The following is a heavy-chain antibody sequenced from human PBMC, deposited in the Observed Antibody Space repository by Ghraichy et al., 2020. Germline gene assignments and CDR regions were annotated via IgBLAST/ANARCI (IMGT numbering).Heavy chain of an antibody. V-gene: IGHV3-7*03. CDR2: IKEDGSEK. J-gene: IGHJ1*01. Sequence: GGSLRLSCAASGFTLSSYWMSWVRQAPGKGLEWVANIKEDGSEKNYVDSVKGRFTISRDDAKNSLYLQMNSLRAEDSAVYYCATPLFGVSKAYFQHWGQGTLVAVSS. CDR3: ATPLFGVSKAYFQH. CDR1: GFTLSSYW. D-gene: IGHD3-16*01.